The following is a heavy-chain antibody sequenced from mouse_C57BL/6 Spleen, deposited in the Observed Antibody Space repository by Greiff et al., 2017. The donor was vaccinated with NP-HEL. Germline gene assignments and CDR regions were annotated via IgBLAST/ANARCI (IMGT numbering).Heavy chain of an antibody. Sequence: EVQLQESGPGLVKPSQSLSLTCSVTGYSITSGYYWNWIRQFPGNKLEWMGYISYDGSNNYNPSLKNRISITRDTSKNQFFLKLNSVTTEDTATYYCARDEDGNYEDPWFAYWGQGTLVTVSA. CDR1: GYSITSGYY. D-gene: IGHD2-1*01. CDR2: ISYDGSN. J-gene: IGHJ3*01. CDR3: ARDEDGNYEDPWFAY. V-gene: IGHV3-6*01.